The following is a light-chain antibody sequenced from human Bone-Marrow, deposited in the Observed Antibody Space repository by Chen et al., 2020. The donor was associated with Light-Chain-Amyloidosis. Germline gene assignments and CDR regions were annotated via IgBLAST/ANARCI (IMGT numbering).Light chain of an antibody. J-gene: IGLJ1*01. CDR2: EVT. CDR1: SSDVGGDNH. CDR3: SSYTITNTLV. Sequence: QSALTQPVSVSGSPGQSITISCTGTSSDVGGDNHVSWYQQHPDKAPKLMIYEVTNRPSWVPDRFSGSKSDNTASLTISGLQTEDGVDYFCSSYTITNTLVFGSGTRVTVL. V-gene: IGLV2-14*01.